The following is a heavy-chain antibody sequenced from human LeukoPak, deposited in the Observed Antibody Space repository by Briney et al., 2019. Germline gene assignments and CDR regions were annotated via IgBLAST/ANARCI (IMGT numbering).Heavy chain of an antibody. D-gene: IGHD3-9*01. CDR1: GSTFDDYA. J-gene: IGHJ4*02. CDR2: ISWIGSST. V-gene: IGHV3-20*04. Sequence: AGSLRLSCAASGSTFDDYAKSWVRQGPGKGQDRVSGISWIGSSTGHADSVKGRFTISRDNARNSLYLQMNSLRAEDTAFYYCARVLRHFDWSPFDYWGQGILVTVSS. CDR3: ARVLRHFDWSPFDY.